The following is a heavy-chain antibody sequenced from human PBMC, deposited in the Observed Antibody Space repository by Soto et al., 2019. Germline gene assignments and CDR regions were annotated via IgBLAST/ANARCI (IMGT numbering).Heavy chain of an antibody. CDR1: GASISNGYYS. V-gene: IGHV4-30-4*01. CDR2: IHSGGTT. D-gene: IGHD1-26*01. J-gene: IGHJ4*02. Sequence: QVQLQEPGPRLVEPSHTLSLTCTVSGASISNGYYSWSWIRQSPGTGLEWIGHIHSGGTTHSNPSLKSRLTISVDMSKNQFPPKLSSLTAADTAVYYGARGPSGDKVDYWGQGTLVTVSS. CDR3: ARGPSGDKVDY.